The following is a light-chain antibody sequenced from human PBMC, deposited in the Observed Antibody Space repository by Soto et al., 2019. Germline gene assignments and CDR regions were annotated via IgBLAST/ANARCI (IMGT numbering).Light chain of an antibody. Sequence: QSALTQPASVSGSPGQPITISCTGTSSDVGGYNYVSWYQHHPGKAPKVMIYEVSNRPSGISNRFSGSKSGNTASLTISGLQAEDEADYYCSSYTSSSTYVFGTGTKVTVL. CDR1: SSDVGGYNY. CDR3: SSYTSSSTYV. V-gene: IGLV2-14*01. J-gene: IGLJ1*01. CDR2: EVS.